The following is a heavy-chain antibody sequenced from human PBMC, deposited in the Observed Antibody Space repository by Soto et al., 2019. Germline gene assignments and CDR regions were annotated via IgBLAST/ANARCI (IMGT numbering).Heavy chain of an antibody. CDR3: ARGADYDSSGIRLNWFDP. V-gene: IGHV3-48*02. CDR2: ISSSSTI. CDR1: GFTFSSYS. Sequence: EVQLVESGGGLVQPGGSLRLSCAASGFTFSSYSMNWVRQAPGKGLEWGSYISSSSTIYYADSVKGRFTISRDNAKNSLYLQMNSLRDEDTAGYYCARGADYDSSGIRLNWFDPWGQGTLVTVSS. J-gene: IGHJ5*02. D-gene: IGHD3-22*01.